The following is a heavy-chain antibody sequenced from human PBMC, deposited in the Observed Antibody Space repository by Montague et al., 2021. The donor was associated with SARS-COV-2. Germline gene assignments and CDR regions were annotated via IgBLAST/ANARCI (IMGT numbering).Heavy chain of an antibody. CDR3: ARVRGYGSCASLGMDV. CDR2: INRSGST. J-gene: IGHJ6*02. Sequence: SETLSLTCAVYGGSFSSYYWSWIRQPPGKGLEWIGEINRSGSTNYNPSLKSRVTISVDTSKNQFSLKLISVTAAATAVYYCARVRGYGSCASLGMDVWGQGTTVTVSS. CDR1: GGSFSSYY. D-gene: IGHD3-10*01. V-gene: IGHV4-34*01.